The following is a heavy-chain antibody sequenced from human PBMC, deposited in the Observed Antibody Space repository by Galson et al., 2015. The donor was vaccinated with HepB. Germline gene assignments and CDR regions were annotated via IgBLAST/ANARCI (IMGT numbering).Heavy chain of an antibody. D-gene: IGHD4-23*01. CDR2: ISSSSSYI. CDR3: ARRWTGYGAKTHFDY. CDR1: GFTFSSYS. J-gene: IGHJ4*02. Sequence: SLRLSCAASGFTFSSYSMNWVRQAPGKGLEWVSSISSSSSYIYYADSVKGRFTISRDNAKNSLYLQMNSLRAEDTAVYYCARRWTGYGAKTHFDYWGQGTLVTVSS. V-gene: IGHV3-21*01.